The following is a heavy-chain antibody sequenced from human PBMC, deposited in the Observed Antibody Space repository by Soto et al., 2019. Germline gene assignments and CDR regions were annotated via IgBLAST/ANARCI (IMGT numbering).Heavy chain of an antibody. Sequence: PGGSLRLSCAASGFTFGAYYMSWIRQAPGKGLEWVSYISSSGTSTYYADAVKGRFTISRDNSKNTLYLQMSSLRAEDTAVYYCVKQDGYSYAFDIWGQGTMVTVSS. CDR3: VKQDGYSYAFDI. J-gene: IGHJ3*02. CDR1: GFTFGAYY. D-gene: IGHD5-18*01. CDR2: ISSSGTST. V-gene: IGHV3-11*04.